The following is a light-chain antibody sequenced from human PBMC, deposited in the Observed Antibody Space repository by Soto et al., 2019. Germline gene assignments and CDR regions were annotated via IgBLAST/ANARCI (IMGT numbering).Light chain of an antibody. V-gene: IGKV1-39*01. CDR1: ESISTH. CDR3: QQSYSVPIT. CDR2: AAS. Sequence: DIQMTQSPSSLSASVGDRVTITCRASESISTHLNWYQQKSGGAPQLLIQAASTLQTGVPSRFSGSGSGTDFTLTISRLQPEDFATYHCQQSYSVPITFGQGTRLEIK. J-gene: IGKJ5*01.